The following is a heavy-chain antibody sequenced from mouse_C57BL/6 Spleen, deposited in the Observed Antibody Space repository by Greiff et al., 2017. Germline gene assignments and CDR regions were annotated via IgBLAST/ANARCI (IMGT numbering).Heavy chain of an antibody. CDR1: GYTFTSYW. Sequence: QVQLQQPGAELVMPGASVKLSCKASGYTFTSYWMHWVKQRPGQGLEWIGEIDPSDSYTNYNQKFKGKSTLTVDKSSSAAYMQLSSLTSEDSAVYYCAMSRQLRLGVAYWGQGTLVTVSA. CDR2: IDPSDSYT. V-gene: IGHV1-69*01. CDR3: AMSRQLRLGVAY. D-gene: IGHD3-2*02. J-gene: IGHJ3*01.